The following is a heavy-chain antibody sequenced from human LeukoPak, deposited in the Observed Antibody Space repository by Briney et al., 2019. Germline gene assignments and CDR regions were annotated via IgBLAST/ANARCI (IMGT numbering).Heavy chain of an antibody. Sequence: GGSLRLSCAASGVTVSNNYMNWDRQAPGKGLEWVSVIYSGGITYYADSLTGRFTISRDNSKNTLYLQMNNLRAEDTAVYCCAAHYYDSSGYCYDHAFDIWGQGTMVTVSS. J-gene: IGHJ3*02. CDR3: AAHYYDSSGYCYDHAFDI. CDR2: IYSGGIT. V-gene: IGHV3-53*01. CDR1: GVTVSNNY. D-gene: IGHD3-22*01.